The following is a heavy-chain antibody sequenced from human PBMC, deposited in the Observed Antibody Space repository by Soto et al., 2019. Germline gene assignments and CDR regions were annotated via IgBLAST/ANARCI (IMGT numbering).Heavy chain of an antibody. J-gene: IGHJ4*02. V-gene: IGHV4-34*01. CDR1: GGSFSGYY. Sequence: TSETLSLTCAVYGGSFSGYYWSWIRQPPGKGLEWIGEINHSGSTNYNPSLKSRVTISVDTSKNQFSLKLSSVTAADTAVYYCERLHYYDSSGYYKDYWGQGTLVTVSS. CDR3: ERLHYYDSSGYYKDY. D-gene: IGHD3-22*01. CDR2: INHSGST.